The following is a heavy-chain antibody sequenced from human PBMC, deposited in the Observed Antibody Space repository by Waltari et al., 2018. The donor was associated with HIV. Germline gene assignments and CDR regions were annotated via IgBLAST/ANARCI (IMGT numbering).Heavy chain of an antibody. Sequence: QVQLVQSGAEVKKPGASVKVSCTASGYTFTGYYMHWVRQAPGQGLEWMGRINPNSGGTNSAQKFQGRVTMTRDTSISTAYMELSRLRSDDTAVYYCARERDYSISFDYWGQGTLVTVSS. CDR1: GYTFTGYY. J-gene: IGHJ4*02. D-gene: IGHD4-4*01. CDR3: ARERDYSISFDY. V-gene: IGHV1-2*06. CDR2: INPNSGGT.